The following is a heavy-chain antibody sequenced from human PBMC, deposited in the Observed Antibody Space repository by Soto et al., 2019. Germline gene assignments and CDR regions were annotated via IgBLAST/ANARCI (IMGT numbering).Heavy chain of an antibody. CDR2: IYYSGST. D-gene: IGHD2-15*01. J-gene: IGHJ3*02. V-gene: IGHV4-61*01. CDR1: GGSVSSGSYY. CDR3: ARGKGYCSGGSCLDAFDI. Sequence: QVQLQESGPGLVKPSETLSLTCTVSGGSVSSGSYYWSWIRQPPGKGLEWIGYIYYSGSTNYNPSLESRVTISVDTSKNQFSLKLSSVTAADTAVYYCARGKGYCSGGSCLDAFDIWGQGTMVTVSS.